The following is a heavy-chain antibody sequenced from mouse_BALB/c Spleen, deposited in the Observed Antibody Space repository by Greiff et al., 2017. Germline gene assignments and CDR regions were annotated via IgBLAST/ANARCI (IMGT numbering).Heavy chain of an antibody. D-gene: IGHD3-1*01. CDR1: GFTFSSFG. V-gene: IGHV5-17*02. CDR2: ISSGSSTI. J-gene: IGHJ4*01. CDR3: SRSGVYAMDY. Sequence: EVKLVESGGGLVQPGGSRKLSCAASGFTFSSFGMHWVRQAPEKGLEWVAYISSGSSTIYYADTVKGRFTISRDNPKNTLFLQITSLRSEDTAMYYCSRSGVYAMDYWGQGTSVTVSS.